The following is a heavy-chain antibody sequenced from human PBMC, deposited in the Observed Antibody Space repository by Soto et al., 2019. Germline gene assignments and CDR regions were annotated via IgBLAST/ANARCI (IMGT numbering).Heavy chain of an antibody. Sequence: PGGSLRLSCTASGFTFSNAWINWVRQAPGKGLEWVGRIKSKTDGGTTDFAAPVRGRFAISRDDSKNMVYLQMNSLKTEDTGIYYCARIKLVDFFFINVDVYDMDVWGQGTPVTVSS. J-gene: IGHJ6*02. D-gene: IGHD2-15*01. CDR2: IKSKTDGGTT. CDR3: ARIKLVDFFFINVDVYDMDV. CDR1: GFTFSNAW. V-gene: IGHV3-15*07.